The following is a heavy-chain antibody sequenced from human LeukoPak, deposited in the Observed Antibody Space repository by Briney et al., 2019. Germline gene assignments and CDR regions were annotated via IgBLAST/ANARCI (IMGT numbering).Heavy chain of an antibody. J-gene: IGHJ3*01. CDR1: GDPINSHF. Sequence: NPPETLSLTCNVSGDPINSHFWTWIRQPPGKGLEYIGYIYYTGSTNYNPSLKGRVTISIDTSRNQFSLRLSSVTAADTAVFYCARLARSYYYDTSGFDAFDVWGPGALVTVSS. CDR3: ARLARSYYYDTSGFDAFDV. CDR2: IYYTGST. V-gene: IGHV4-59*08. D-gene: IGHD3-22*01.